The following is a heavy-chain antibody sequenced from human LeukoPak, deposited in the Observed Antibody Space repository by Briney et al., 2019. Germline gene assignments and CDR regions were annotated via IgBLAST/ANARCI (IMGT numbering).Heavy chain of an antibody. Sequence: ASVKVSCKASGYTFTSYYIYWVRQGPGQGLEWMGGIIPIFGTANYAQNFQGRVTLTRDTSTSTVYMELSSLRSEDTAIYYCARIRDGYNDAYDLWGQGTVVTVPS. V-gene: IGHV1-46*01. CDR2: IIPIFGTA. CDR1: GYTFTSYY. CDR3: ARIRDGYNDAYDL. D-gene: IGHD5-24*01. J-gene: IGHJ3*01.